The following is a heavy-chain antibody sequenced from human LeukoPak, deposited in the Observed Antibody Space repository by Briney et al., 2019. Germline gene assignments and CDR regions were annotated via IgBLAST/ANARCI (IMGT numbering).Heavy chain of an antibody. Sequence: GRSLRLSCAASGFTFSSYAMHWVRQAPGEGLEWVAVISYDGSNKYYADSVKGRFTISRDNSKNTLYLQMNSLRAEDTAVYYCARESVAVTPLVDYWGQGTLVTVSS. CDR1: GFTFSSYA. CDR3: ARESVAVTPLVDY. J-gene: IGHJ4*02. V-gene: IGHV3-30*04. D-gene: IGHD6-19*01. CDR2: ISYDGSNK.